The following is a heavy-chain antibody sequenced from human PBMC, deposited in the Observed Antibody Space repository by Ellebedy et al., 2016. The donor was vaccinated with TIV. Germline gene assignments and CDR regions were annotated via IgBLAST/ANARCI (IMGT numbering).Heavy chain of an antibody. V-gene: IGHV1-46*01. CDR2: INPSGGST. J-gene: IGHJ4*02. CDR3: ARAGHDYGDYTGRRRVSHYLHYFDY. D-gene: IGHD4-17*01. CDR1: GYTFTSYY. Sequence: AASVKVSCKASGYTFTSYYMHWVRQAPGQGLEWMGIINPSGGSTSYAQKFQGRVTMTRDTSTSTVYMELSRLRSEDTAVYYCARAGHDYGDYTGRRRVSHYLHYFDYWGQGTLVTVSS.